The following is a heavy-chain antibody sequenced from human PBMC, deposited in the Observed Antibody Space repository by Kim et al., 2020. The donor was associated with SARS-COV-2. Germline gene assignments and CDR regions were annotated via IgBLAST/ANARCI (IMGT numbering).Heavy chain of an antibody. CDR2: T. J-gene: IGHJ3*01. CDR3: ARGANTLSAFDL. V-gene: IGHV1-2*02. Sequence: TKYAERIKGRVTVTRDTTISTVYMELSRLKSDDTAVYYCARGANTLSAFDLWGQGTMVTVSS.